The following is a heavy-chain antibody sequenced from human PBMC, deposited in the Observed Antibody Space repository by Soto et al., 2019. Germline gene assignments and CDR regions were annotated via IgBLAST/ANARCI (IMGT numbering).Heavy chain of an antibody. V-gene: IGHV5-10-1*01. CDR3: ARQIYDTDTGPNFQYYFDS. D-gene: IGHD5-18*01. Sequence: GESLKISCKGSGYSFAGYWITCVRQEPGKGLEWMGRIDPSDSQTYYSPSFRGHVTISVTKSITTVFLQWSSLRASDTAMYYCARQIYDTDTGPNFQYYFDSWGQGTQVTVSS. CDR2: IDPSDSQT. J-gene: IGHJ4*02. CDR1: GYSFAGYW.